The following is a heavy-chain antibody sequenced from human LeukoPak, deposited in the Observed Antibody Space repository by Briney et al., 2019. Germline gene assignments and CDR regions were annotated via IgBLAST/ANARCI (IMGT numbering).Heavy chain of an antibody. V-gene: IGHV4-59*12. D-gene: IGHD2-2*01. J-gene: IGHJ5*02. Sequence: SETLSLTCTVSGGSISSYYWSWIRQPPGKGLEWIGYIYYSGSTNYNPSLKSRVTISVDKSKSQFSLKVRSATAADTAVYYCARGSAIWFDPWGQGTLVTVSS. CDR2: IYYSGST. CDR3: ARGSAIWFDP. CDR1: GGSISSYY.